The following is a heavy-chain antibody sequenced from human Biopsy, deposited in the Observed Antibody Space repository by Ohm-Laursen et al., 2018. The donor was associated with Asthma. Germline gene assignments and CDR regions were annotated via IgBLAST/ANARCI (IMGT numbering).Heavy chain of an antibody. CDR3: TKEGVAGTHIED. V-gene: IGHV3-30*19. CDR1: RFTYE. D-gene: IGHD6-19*01. Sequence: SLRLSCAALRFTYEMHWVRQAPGKGLEWVAVISYDGSSIYYADSVKGRFTISRDNSKNTLSLQMNSLTAEDTAVYYCTKEGVAGTHIEDWGQGTLVTVPS. CDR2: ISYDGSSI. J-gene: IGHJ4*02.